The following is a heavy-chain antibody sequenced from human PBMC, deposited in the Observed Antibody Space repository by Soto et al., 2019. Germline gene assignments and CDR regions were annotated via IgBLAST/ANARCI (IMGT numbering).Heavy chain of an antibody. Sequence: GGSLRLSCAASGFTFSNYGMHWVRQAPGKGLEWVAVISYDGSNKYYADSVKGRFTISRDNSKNTLNLQMNSLRAEDTAVYYCAKDRVKIGYVFDYWGQGTLVTVSS. J-gene: IGHJ4*02. D-gene: IGHD5-12*01. CDR1: GFTFSNYG. CDR3: AKDRVKIGYVFDY. V-gene: IGHV3-30*18. CDR2: ISYDGSNK.